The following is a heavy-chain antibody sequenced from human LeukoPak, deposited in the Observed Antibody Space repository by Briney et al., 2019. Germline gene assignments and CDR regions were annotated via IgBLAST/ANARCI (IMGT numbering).Heavy chain of an antibody. CDR3: AKRTAGSSSSPPRGVWFDP. Sequence: GGSLRLSCAASGFTFSSYAMSWVRQAPGKGLESVSAISGSGGSTYYADSVKGRFTISRDNSKNTLYLQMNSLRAEDTAVYYCAKRTAGSSSSPPRGVWFDPWGQGTLVTVSP. V-gene: IGHV3-23*01. CDR2: ISGSGGST. CDR1: GFTFSSYA. J-gene: IGHJ5*02. D-gene: IGHD6-6*01.